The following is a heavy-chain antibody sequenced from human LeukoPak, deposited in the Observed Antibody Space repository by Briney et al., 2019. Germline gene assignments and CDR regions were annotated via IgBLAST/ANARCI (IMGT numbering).Heavy chain of an antibody. CDR1: GGSISSYY. CDR3: ARGLSDYGDYPDY. V-gene: IGHV4-59*01. CDR2: IYYSGST. D-gene: IGHD4-17*01. Sequence: SETLSLTCTVSGGSISSYYWSWIRQPPGKGLEWIGYIYYSGSTNYNPSLKSRVTISVDTSKNQFSLKLSSVTAADTAVYYCARGLSDYGDYPDYWGQGTLVTVSS. J-gene: IGHJ4*02.